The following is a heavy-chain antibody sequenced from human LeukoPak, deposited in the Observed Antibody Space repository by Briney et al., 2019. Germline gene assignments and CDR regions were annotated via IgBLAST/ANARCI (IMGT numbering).Heavy chain of an antibody. Sequence: GGSLRLSCAASGFTFSSYVMSWVRQAPGKGLEWVSSISNSGGSTYYADSVKGRFTISRDNSKNTLYLQMNTLRAEDTAVYYCARGGYYDSSAYSLDYWGQGTLVTVSS. CDR1: GFTFSSYV. CDR3: ARGGYYDSSAYSLDY. CDR2: ISNSGGST. J-gene: IGHJ4*02. D-gene: IGHD3-22*01. V-gene: IGHV3-23*01.